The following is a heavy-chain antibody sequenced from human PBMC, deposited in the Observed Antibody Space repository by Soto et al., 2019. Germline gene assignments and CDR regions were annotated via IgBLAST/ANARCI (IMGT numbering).Heavy chain of an antibody. CDR2: ISAYNGNT. D-gene: IGHD3-22*01. V-gene: IGHV1-18*04. Sequence: ASVKGSCKASGYTFTSYGISWVRQAPGQGLEWMGWISAYNGNTNYAQKLQVRVTMTTDTSTSTAYMELRSLRSDDTAVYYCARDAWAYYYDGSGCYYYGMDVWGQGTTVTVSS. CDR3: ARDAWAYYYDGSGCYYYGMDV. CDR1: GYTFTSYG. J-gene: IGHJ6*02.